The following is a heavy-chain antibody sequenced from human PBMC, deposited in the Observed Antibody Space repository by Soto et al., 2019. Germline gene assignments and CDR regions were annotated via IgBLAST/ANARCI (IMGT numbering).Heavy chain of an antibody. CDR2: IYYSGTA. D-gene: IGHD4-4*01. CDR1: YGSISVSNVF. V-gene: IGHV4-39*01. CDR3: ARTTGRHLDF. J-gene: IGHJ4*02. Sequence: WATLALTCTVSYGSISVSNVFWGWVRQPPGKGLEWIGNIYYSGTAYFNPSLVTRVPFPVDTSKNQFSLTLYSVTAADTAVYYCARTTGRHLDFWGQGILVTVSS.